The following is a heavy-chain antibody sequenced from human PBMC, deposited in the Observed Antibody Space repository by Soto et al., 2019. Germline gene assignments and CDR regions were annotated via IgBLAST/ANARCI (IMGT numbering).Heavy chain of an antibody. V-gene: IGHV3-74*01. Sequence: GGSLRLSCAASGFTFSSYWMHWVRQAPGKGLVWVSRINSDGSSTSYADSVKGRFTISRDNAKNTLYLQMNSLRAEDTAVYYCARVIGDFWSGYYLDYWGQGTLVTVSS. D-gene: IGHD3-3*01. J-gene: IGHJ4*02. CDR2: INSDGSST. CDR1: GFTFSSYW. CDR3: ARVIGDFWSGYYLDY.